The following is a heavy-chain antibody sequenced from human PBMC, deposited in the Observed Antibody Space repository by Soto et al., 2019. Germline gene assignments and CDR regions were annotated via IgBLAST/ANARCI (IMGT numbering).Heavy chain of an antibody. J-gene: IGHJ4*02. D-gene: IGHD4-4*01. CDR2: ISSSDGAT. V-gene: IGHV3-48*03. CDR3: ASIEMTTIHG. Sequence: EVQLVESGGGLVQPGGSLRLSCTASGFTFLSYEMNWVRQAPGKGLEWVSYISSSDGATYYADSVKGRFTISRDNAKNSLYLQMNSLRAEDTAVYYCASIEMTTIHGWGQGTLVTVSS. CDR1: GFTFLSYE.